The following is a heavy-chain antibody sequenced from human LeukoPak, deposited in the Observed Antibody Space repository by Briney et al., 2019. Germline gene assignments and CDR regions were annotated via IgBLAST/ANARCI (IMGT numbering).Heavy chain of an antibody. J-gene: IGHJ4*02. CDR1: GYTFTGYY. Sequence: ASVKVSCKASGYTFTGYYMHWVRQAPGQGLEWMGRINTNSGGTNYAQKFQGRVTMTRDTSISTAYMELSRLRSDDAAVYYCARVLRYCGGDCYDYWGQGTLVTVSS. V-gene: IGHV1-2*06. CDR2: INTNSGGT. CDR3: ARVLRYCGGDCYDY. D-gene: IGHD2-21*01.